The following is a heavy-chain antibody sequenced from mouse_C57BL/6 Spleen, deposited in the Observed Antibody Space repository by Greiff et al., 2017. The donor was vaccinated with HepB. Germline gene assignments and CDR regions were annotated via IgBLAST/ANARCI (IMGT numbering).Heavy chain of an antibody. Sequence: VQLQQSGPELVKPGASVKISCKASGYAFSSSWMNWVKQRPGKGLEWIGRIYPGDGDTNYNGKFKGKATLTADKSSSTAYMQLSSLTSEDSAVYFCARQYYGSSGGYFDVWGTGTTVTVSS. CDR1: GYAFSSSW. V-gene: IGHV1-82*01. CDR2: IYPGDGDT. CDR3: ARQYYGSSGGYFDV. D-gene: IGHD1-1*01. J-gene: IGHJ1*03.